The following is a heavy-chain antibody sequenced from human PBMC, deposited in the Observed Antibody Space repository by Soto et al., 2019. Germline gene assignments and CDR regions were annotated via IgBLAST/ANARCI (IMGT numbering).Heavy chain of an antibody. D-gene: IGHD3-22*01. V-gene: IGHV4-30-4*01. Sequence: LSLTCTVSGGSISSGDYYWSWIRQPPGKGLEWIGYIYYSGSTHYNPSLKSRVTISVDTSKNQFSLKLSSVTAADTAVYYCASLRSYYYDSSGYYFDYWGQGTLVTVSS. CDR3: ASLRSYYYDSSGYYFDY. J-gene: IGHJ4*02. CDR2: IYYSGST. CDR1: GGSISSGDYY.